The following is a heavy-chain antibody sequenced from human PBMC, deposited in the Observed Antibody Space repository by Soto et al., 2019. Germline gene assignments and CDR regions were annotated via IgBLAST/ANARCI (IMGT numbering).Heavy chain of an antibody. CDR2: INHSGST. D-gene: IGHD3-16*01. V-gene: IGHV4-34*01. CDR1: GGSFSGYY. J-gene: IGHJ4*02. CDR3: ARGPMDTFGGLQRPHLHY. Sequence: SETLSLTCAVYGGSFSGYYWSWIRQPPGKGLEWIGEINHSGSTNYNPSLKSRVTISVDTSKNQFSLKLSSVTAADTAVYYCARGPMDTFGGLQRPHLHYWGQGTLVTV.